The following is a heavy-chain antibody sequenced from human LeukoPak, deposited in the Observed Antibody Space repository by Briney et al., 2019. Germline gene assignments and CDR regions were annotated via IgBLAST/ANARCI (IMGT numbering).Heavy chain of an antibody. CDR3: ARGLVVAATPGYYFDY. CDR1: GGSFSGYY. V-gene: IGHV4-34*01. CDR2: INHSGST. D-gene: IGHD2-15*01. J-gene: IGHJ4*02. Sequence: SETLSLTCPVYGGSFSGYYWSWIRQPPGKGLEWIGEINHSGSTNYNPSLKSRVTISVDTSKNQFSLKLSSVTAADTAVYYCARGLVVAATPGYYFDYWGQGTLVTVSS.